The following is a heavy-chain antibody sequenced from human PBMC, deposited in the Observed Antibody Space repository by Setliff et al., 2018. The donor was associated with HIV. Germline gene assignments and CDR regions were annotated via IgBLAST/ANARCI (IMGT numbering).Heavy chain of an antibody. D-gene: IGHD6-19*01. CDR2: ISGFNGNT. J-gene: IGHJ3*02. V-gene: IGHV1-18*01. CDR1: GYSFARYG. CDR3: ARVPYRSAWFSGGHDAFDI. Sequence: ASVKVSCKASGYSFARYGLSWVRQAPGQGLEWMGWISGFNGNTKYAQSFQDRVSRTTETATSTAYMEMRSLRSDDPAVYFCARVPYRSAWFSGGHDAFDICGQGTMVTVSS.